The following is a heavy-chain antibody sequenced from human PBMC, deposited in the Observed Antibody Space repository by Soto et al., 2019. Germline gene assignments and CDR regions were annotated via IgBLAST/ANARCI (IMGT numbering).Heavy chain of an antibody. V-gene: IGHV1-24*01. Sequence: VASVKVSCKVSGYTLTELSMHWVRQAPGKGLEWMGGFDPEDGETIYAQKFQGRVTMTEDTSTDTAYMELSSLRSEDTAVYYCASGRNGQLWSCYDYWGQGTLVTVSS. J-gene: IGHJ4*02. CDR3: ASGRNGQLWSCYDY. D-gene: IGHD5-18*01. CDR2: FDPEDGET. CDR1: GYTLTELS.